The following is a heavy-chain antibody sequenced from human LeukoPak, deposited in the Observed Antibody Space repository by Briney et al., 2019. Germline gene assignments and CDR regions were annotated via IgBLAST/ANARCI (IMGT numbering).Heavy chain of an antibody. CDR1: GFTFSDTY. CDR3: VRGAPSAAG. J-gene: IGHJ4*02. V-gene: IGHV3-11*06. Sequence: PAGSLRLSCAASGFTFSDTYMSWIRQPPGKGLEWVSYISGSSSDIKYADSVKGRITVSRDNAKNTLYVQMNSLRGEDSAVYYCVRGAPSAAGWGQGSLVSVCS. CDR2: ISGSSSDI.